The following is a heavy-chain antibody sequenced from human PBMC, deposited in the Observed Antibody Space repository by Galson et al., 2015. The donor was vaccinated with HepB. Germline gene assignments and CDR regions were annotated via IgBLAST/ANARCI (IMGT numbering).Heavy chain of an antibody. J-gene: IGHJ4*02. V-gene: IGHV3-7*03. D-gene: IGHD6-19*01. Sequence: SLRLSCAASGFTFSSYWMSWVRQAPGRGLEWVANIKQDGSERYYVDSVKGRFTISRDNAKTSLYLQVNSLTAEDTAVYYCARDWSSSGCQADWGQGTLVTVSS. CDR1: GFTFSSYW. CDR3: ARDWSSSGCQAD. CDR2: IKQDGSER.